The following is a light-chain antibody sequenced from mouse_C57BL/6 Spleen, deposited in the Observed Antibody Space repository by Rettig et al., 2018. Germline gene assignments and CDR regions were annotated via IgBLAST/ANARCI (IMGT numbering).Light chain of an antibody. CDR3: QNGHSFHVT. CDR2: NAS. V-gene: IGKV5-39*01. CDR1: QSISDY. J-gene: IGKJ5*01. Sequence: DIVMTQSPATLSVTPCDRVSLSCRASQSISDYLHWYQQKSHESPRLLINNASQSISGVPSRFSGSGSGSDFTLSINSLEPEVVGVYYCQNGHSFHVTFGAGTKLELK.